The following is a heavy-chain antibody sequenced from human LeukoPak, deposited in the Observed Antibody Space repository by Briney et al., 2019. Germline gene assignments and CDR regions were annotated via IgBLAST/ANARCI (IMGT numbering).Heavy chain of an antibody. D-gene: IGHD6-19*01. J-gene: IGHJ4*02. CDR1: GFTFNSYA. Sequence: PGGPLRLSCSASGFTFNSYAMHWLPHAPGKGLEYFSAISRNEGSTYSAASVKGRFTIYRDNSKNTLYLQMSSLRAEDTAVYYCVKDLLAVAGTSNYWGQGTLVTVSS. CDR3: VKDLLAVAGTSNY. V-gene: IGHV3-64D*06. CDR2: ISRNEGST.